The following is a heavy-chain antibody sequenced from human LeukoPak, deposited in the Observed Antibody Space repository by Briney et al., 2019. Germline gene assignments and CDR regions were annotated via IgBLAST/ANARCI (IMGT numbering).Heavy chain of an antibody. D-gene: IGHD6-13*01. Sequence: PSETLSLTCTVSSGSISTYYWSWIRQPPGKGLEWIGDIYYSGSTNYNPSLKSRVTISVDTSKNQFSLKLNSVTAADTAVYYCARDRGAAATGGYYYGMDVWGQGTTVSVSS. CDR1: SGSISTYY. CDR2: IYYSGST. J-gene: IGHJ6*02. CDR3: ARDRGAAATGGYYYGMDV. V-gene: IGHV4-59*01.